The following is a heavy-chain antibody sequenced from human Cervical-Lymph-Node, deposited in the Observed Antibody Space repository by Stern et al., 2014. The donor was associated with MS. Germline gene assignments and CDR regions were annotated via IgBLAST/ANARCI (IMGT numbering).Heavy chain of an antibody. V-gene: IGHV3-21*01. J-gene: IGHJ4*02. CDR3: ARIFGNFFDN. Sequence: EVQLVESGGGLVKPGGSLRLSCAASGFTFSHHGMNWVPLAPGKGLEWVASTTKSDTYPHYADSVRGRFTISRDNAKNSLYLQMNSLRAEDTAVYYCARIFGNFFDNWGQGTLVTVSS. CDR1: GFTFSHHG. D-gene: IGHD3-10*01. CDR2: TTKSDTYP.